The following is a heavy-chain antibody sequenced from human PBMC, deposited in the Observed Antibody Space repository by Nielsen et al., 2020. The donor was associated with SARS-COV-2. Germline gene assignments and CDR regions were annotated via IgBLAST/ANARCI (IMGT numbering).Heavy chain of an antibody. CDR3: ARAYSSGWKLYYYYGMDV. CDR2: IWYDGSNK. D-gene: IGHD6-19*01. J-gene: IGHJ6*02. CDR1: GFTFSSYG. Sequence: LKISCAASGFTFSSYGMHWVRQAPGKGLEWVAVIWYDGSNKYYADSVKGRFTISRDNSKNSLYLQMNSLRAEDTALYYCARAYSSGWKLYYYYGMDVWGQGTMVTVS. V-gene: IGHV3-33*01.